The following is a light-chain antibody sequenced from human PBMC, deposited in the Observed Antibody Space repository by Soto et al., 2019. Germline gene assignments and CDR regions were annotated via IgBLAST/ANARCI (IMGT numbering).Light chain of an antibody. V-gene: IGLV2-23*01. CDR2: EGS. Sequence: QSVLTQPASVSGSSGQSITISCTGTSSDVGSYNLVSWYQQHPGKAPKLMIYEGSKRPSGVSNRFSGSKSGNTASLTISGLQAEDEADYYCYSYAGRHVVFGGGTKLTVL. CDR1: SSDVGSYNL. CDR3: YSYAGRHVV. J-gene: IGLJ2*01.